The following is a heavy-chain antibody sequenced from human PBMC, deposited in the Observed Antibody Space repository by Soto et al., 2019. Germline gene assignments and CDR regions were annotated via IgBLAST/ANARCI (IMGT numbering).Heavy chain of an antibody. CDR3: ARAGGLGAVAVDY. CDR1: GSSISSGGYS. D-gene: IGHD6-19*01. CDR2: IYHSGST. V-gene: IGHV4-30-2*01. Sequence: QLQLQESGSGLVKPSQTLSLTCAVSGSSISSGGYSWSWIRQPPGKGLEWIGYIYHSGSTYYNPSLKSRVTISVDRSKNQFSLKLSAVTAADTAVYYCARAGGLGAVAVDYWGQGTLVTVPS. J-gene: IGHJ4*02.